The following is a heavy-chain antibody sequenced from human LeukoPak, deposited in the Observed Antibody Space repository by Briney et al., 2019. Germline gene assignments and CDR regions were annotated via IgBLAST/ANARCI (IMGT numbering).Heavy chain of an antibody. CDR1: GGTFSSYA. D-gene: IGHD3-22*01. Sequence: SVKVSCKASGGTFSSYAISWVRHAPGQGLEWMGGIIPIFGTANYAQKFQGRVTITADESTSTAYMELSSLRSEDTAVYYCASGLYYDSEFQHWGQGTLVTVSS. CDR3: ASGLYYDSEFQH. V-gene: IGHV1-69*13. CDR2: IIPIFGTA. J-gene: IGHJ1*01.